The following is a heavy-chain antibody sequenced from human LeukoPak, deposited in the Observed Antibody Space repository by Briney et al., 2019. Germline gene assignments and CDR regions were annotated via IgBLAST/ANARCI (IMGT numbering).Heavy chain of an antibody. D-gene: IGHD1-26*01. J-gene: IGHJ4*02. CDR1: GYTFTSYG. CDR3: ARDVIVGATTLHDY. V-gene: IGHV1-18*01. CDR2: ISAYNGNT. Sequence: ASVKVSCKASGYTFTSYGISWVRQAPGQGLEWMGWISAYNGNTNYAQKLQGRVTMTTGTSTSSACMELRSLRSDDTAVYYCARDVIVGATTLHDYWGQGTLVTVSS.